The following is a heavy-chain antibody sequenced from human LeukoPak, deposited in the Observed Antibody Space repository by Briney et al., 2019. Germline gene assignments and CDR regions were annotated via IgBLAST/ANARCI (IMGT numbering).Heavy chain of an antibody. D-gene: IGHD3-16*02. CDR1: GVSISGDY. CDR2: IYDSGTT. V-gene: IGHV4-59*01. CDR3: ARGGASSRYFDY. Sequence: SETLSLTCTVSGVSISGDYWSWIRQPPGKGLEWIAFIYDSGTTNYNPSLKSRVAISEDTSKNQFSLKLTSVTAADTAVYYCARGGASSRYFDYWGQGTLVTVSP. J-gene: IGHJ4*02.